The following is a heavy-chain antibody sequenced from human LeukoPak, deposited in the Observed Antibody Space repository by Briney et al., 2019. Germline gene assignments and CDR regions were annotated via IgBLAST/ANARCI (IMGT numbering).Heavy chain of an antibody. CDR1: GFIFSSYG. J-gene: IGHJ4*02. Sequence: GGSLRLSCAAFGFIFSSYGMHWVRQAPGNGLEWVASIRYDGSKTYYAGSVKGRFTISRDNAQNTLYLQMNSLRAEDTAVYYCAKWGCSGSDCYPFEYWGAGTLVTPSS. CDR2: IRYDGSKT. D-gene: IGHD2-21*02. CDR3: AKWGCSGSDCYPFEY. V-gene: IGHV3-30*02.